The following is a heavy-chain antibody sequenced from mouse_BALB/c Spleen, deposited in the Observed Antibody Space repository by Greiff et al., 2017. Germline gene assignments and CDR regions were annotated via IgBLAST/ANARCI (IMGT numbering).Heavy chain of an antibody. CDR2: ISSGSSTI. CDR3: ARDYDAMDY. J-gene: IGHJ4*01. V-gene: IGHV5-17*02. CDR1: GFTFSSFG. Sequence: EVQRVESGGGLVQPGGSRKLSCAASGFTFSSFGMHWVRQAPEKGLEWVAYISSGSSTIYYADTVKGRFTISRDNPKNTLFLQMTSLRSEDTAMYYCARDYDAMDYWGQGTSVTVSS.